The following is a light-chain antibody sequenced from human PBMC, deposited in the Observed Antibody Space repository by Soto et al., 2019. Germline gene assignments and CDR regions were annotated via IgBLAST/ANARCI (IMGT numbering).Light chain of an antibody. J-gene: IGKJ1*01. V-gene: IGKV3-11*01. CDR3: QQRSNWPWT. CDR1: PSVSGY. Sequence: EIVLAQSPATLSLSPGARATLSCRASPSVSGYLAWYQQKPGQAPRLLIHDASNRATAVPARFSGSGSGTDFTLTISSLEPEDFAVYYCQQRSNWPWTFGQGTKV. CDR2: DAS.